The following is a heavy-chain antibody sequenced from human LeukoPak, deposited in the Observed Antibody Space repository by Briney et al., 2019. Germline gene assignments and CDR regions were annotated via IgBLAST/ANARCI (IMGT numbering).Heavy chain of an antibody. CDR1: GGSFSGYY. CDR2: INHSRSI. Sequence: SETLSLTCAVYGGSFSGYYWSWIRQPPGKGLEWIGEINHSRSINYNPSLKSRVTISIDTSKNQFSLKLSSVTAADTAVYYCARKARPYSTTWQTRGGNWFDPWGQGTLVTVSS. J-gene: IGHJ5*02. V-gene: IGHV4-34*01. D-gene: IGHD6-13*01. CDR3: ARKARPYSTTWQTRGGNWFDP.